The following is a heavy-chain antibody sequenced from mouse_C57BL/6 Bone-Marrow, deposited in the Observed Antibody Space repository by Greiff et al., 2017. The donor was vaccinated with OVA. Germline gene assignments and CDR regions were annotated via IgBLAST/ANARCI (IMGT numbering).Heavy chain of an antibody. Sequence: VQLQQPGAELVRPGTSVKLSCKASGYTFTSYWMHWVKQRPGQGLEWIGVIDPSDSYPNYNQKFKGKATLTVDTSSSTAYMQLSSLTSEDSAVYYCASYYGSSPLYYYAMDYWGQGTSVTVSS. D-gene: IGHD1-1*01. CDR1: GYTFTSYW. CDR3: ASYYGSSPLYYYAMDY. J-gene: IGHJ4*01. V-gene: IGHV1-59*01. CDR2: IDPSDSYP.